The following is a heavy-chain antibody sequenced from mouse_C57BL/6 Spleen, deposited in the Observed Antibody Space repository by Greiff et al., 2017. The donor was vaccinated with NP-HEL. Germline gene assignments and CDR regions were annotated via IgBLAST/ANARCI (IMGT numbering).Heavy chain of an antibody. V-gene: IGHV1-52*01. Sequence: VQLQQPGAELVRPGSSVKLSCKASGYTFTSYWMHWVKQRPIQGLEWIGNIDPSDSETHYNQKFKDKATLTVDKSSSTAYMQLSSLTSEDSAVYYCARHGLSRVYYFDYWGQGTTLTVSS. CDR3: ARHGLSRVYYFDY. CDR1: GYTFTSYW. CDR2: IDPSDSET. J-gene: IGHJ2*01.